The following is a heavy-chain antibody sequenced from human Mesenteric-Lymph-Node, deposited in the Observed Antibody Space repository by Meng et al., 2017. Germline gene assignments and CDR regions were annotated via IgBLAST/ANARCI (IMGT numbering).Heavy chain of an antibody. D-gene: IGHD3-9*01. Sequence: ASVKVSCKASGYTFTSYGISWVRQAPGQGLEWMGWISAYNGNTNYAQKLQGRVTMTTDTSTSTAYMELRSLRSDDTAVYYCARVLRYFDWLTYYYYYGMDVWGQGTTVTVSS. CDR3: ARVLRYFDWLTYYYYYGMDV. V-gene: IGHV1-18*01. CDR1: GYTFTSYG. CDR2: ISAYNGNT. J-gene: IGHJ6*02.